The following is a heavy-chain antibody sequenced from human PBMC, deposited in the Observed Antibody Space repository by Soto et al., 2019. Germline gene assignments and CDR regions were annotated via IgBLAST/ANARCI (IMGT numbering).Heavy chain of an antibody. D-gene: IGHD2-15*01. CDR2: ISGSGGST. V-gene: IGHV3-23*01. CDR1: GFTFSSYA. J-gene: IGHJ4*02. Sequence: EVQLLESGGGLVQPGGSLRLSCAASGFTFSSYAMSWVRQAPGKGLEWVSAISGSGGSTYYADSVKGRFTISRDNSKNTLYLQMNSLRAEDTAVYYCAKGPGCSGGSCYADYFDYWGQGTLVTVSS. CDR3: AKGPGCSGGSCYADYFDY.